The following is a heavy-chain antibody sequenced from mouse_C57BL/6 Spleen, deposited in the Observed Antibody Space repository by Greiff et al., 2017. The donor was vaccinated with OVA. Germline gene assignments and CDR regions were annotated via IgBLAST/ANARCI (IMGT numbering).Heavy chain of an antibody. CDR1: GFTFSDYG. CDR3: ARQVVANAMDY. D-gene: IGHD1-1*01. J-gene: IGHJ4*01. Sequence: EVMLVESGGGLVKPGGSLKLSCAASGFTFSDYGMHWVRQAPEKGLEWVAYISSGSSTIYYADTVKGRFTISRDNAKNTLFLQMTSLRSEDTAMYYCARQVVANAMDYWGQGTSVTVSS. CDR2: ISSGSSTI. V-gene: IGHV5-17*01.